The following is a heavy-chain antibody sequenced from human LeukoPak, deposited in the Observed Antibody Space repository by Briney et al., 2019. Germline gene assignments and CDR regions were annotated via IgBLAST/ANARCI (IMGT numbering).Heavy chain of an antibody. CDR3: VRMDV. Sequence: GGSLRLSCAASGFTFSSYGMHWARQAPGKGLEWVAVISYDGSKKYYADSVKGRFTISRDNSKNTLYLQMNSLRVEDTAVYYCVRMDVWGQGTTVTVSS. J-gene: IGHJ6*02. V-gene: IGHV3-30*03. CDR2: ISYDGSKK. CDR1: GFTFSSYG.